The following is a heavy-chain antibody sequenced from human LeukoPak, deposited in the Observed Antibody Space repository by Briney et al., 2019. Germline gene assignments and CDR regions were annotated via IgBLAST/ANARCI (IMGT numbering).Heavy chain of an antibody. CDR2: IRYDGSNK. CDR1: GFTFSSYG. V-gene: IGHV3-30*02. J-gene: IGHJ4*02. D-gene: IGHD6-13*01. CDR3: AKDPSSSWYVSFYFDY. Sequence: GGSLRLSCAVSGFTFSSYGMHWVRQAPGKRLEWVAFIRYDGSNKYYADSVKGRFTISRDNSKNTLYLQMNSLRAEDTAVYYCAKDPSSSWYVSFYFDYWGQGTLVTVSS.